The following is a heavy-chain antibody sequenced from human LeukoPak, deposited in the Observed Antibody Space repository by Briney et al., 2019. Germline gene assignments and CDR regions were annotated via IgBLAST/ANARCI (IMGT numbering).Heavy chain of an antibody. D-gene: IGHD5-18*01. CDR1: GFSLSTSGMC. Sequence: SGPTLVNPTPPLTLTCTFSGFSLSTSGMCVSWIRQPPVKALEWLARIDWDDDKYYSTSLKTRLTISKDTSKNQVVLTVTNMDPVDTATYYCARMSDTAIGAFDIWGQGTMVTVSS. J-gene: IGHJ3*02. CDR3: ARMSDTAIGAFDI. V-gene: IGHV2-70*11. CDR2: IDWDDDK.